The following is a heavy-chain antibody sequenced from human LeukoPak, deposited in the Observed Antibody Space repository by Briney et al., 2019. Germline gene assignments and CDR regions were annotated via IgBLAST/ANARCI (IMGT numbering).Heavy chain of an antibody. Sequence: SVKVSCKASGGTFSSYAISWVRQAPGQGLEWMGGIIPIFGTANYAQKFQGRVTITTDESTSTAYKELSSLRSEDTAVYYCASGGPPYCSSTSCSLPAAFDIWGQGTMVTVSS. CDR3: ASGGPPYCSSTSCSLPAAFDI. V-gene: IGHV1-69*05. J-gene: IGHJ3*02. CDR2: IIPIFGTA. CDR1: GGTFSSYA. D-gene: IGHD2-2*01.